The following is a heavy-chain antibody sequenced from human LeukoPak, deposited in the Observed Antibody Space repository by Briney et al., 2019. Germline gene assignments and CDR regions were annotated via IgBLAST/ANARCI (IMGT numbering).Heavy chain of an antibody. V-gene: IGHV3-74*01. Sequence: GGSLRLSCAASGFTFSSYWMHWVRQAPGKGLVWVSRINSDGGSTSYADSVKGRFTISRDNAKNTLYLQMNSLRAEDTAAYHCASAEVIQNGMDVWGQGTTVTVSS. CDR2: INSDGGST. CDR1: GFTFSSYW. D-gene: IGHD3-16*02. CDR3: ASAEVIQNGMDV. J-gene: IGHJ6*02.